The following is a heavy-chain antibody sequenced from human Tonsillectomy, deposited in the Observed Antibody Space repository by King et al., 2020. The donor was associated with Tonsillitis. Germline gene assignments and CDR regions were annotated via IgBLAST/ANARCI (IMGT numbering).Heavy chain of an antibody. CDR2: IYTTGSI. J-gene: IGHJ4*02. CDR3: ARYLSYYYFDS. D-gene: IGHD1-26*01. Sequence: QLQESGPGLVKPSQTQSLSCTVAGGSITSGSFYWSWVRQPAGKGLEWIGRIYTTGSINYNPSLKSRVSISLDRSKNQFSLNLTSLTAADTGVYYCARYLSYYYFDSWGQGTLVTVSS. V-gene: IGHV4-61*02. CDR1: GGSITSGSFY.